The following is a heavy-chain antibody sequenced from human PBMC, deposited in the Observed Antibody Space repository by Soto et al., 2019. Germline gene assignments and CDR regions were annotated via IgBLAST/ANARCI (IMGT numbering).Heavy chain of an antibody. CDR1: GFTFSSYS. J-gene: IGHJ6*02. V-gene: IGHV3-21*01. CDR2: ISSSSSYI. Sequence: GSLRLSCAASGFTFSSYSMNWVRQAPGKGLEWVSSISSSSSYIYYADSVKGRFTISRDNAKNSLYLQMNSLRAEDTAVCYCASPASIAATNYYYYGMDVWGQGTTVTVSS. D-gene: IGHD6-6*01. CDR3: ASPASIAATNYYYYGMDV.